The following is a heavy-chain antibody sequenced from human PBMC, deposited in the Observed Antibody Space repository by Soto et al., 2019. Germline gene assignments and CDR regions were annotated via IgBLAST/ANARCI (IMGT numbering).Heavy chain of an antibody. V-gene: IGHV1-18*01. D-gene: IGHD2-15*01. CDR1: GYTFTSYG. CDR3: ARGGIVVVVAATYYYYGMDV. CDR2: ISAYNGNT. Sequence: QVRLVQSGAEVKKPGASVKVSCKASGYTFTSYGISWVRQAPGQGLEWMGWISAYNGNTNYAQKLQGRVTMTTDTSTSTAYMELRSLRSDDTAVYYCARGGIVVVVAATYYYYGMDVWGQGTTVTVSS. J-gene: IGHJ6*02.